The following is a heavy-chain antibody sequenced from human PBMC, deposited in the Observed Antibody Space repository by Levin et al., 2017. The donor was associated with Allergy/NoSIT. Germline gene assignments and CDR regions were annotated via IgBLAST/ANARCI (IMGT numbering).Heavy chain of an antibody. Sequence: PGGSLRLSCTVSGGSISSYYWSWIRQPPGKGLEWIGYIYYSGSTNYNPSLKSRVTISVDTSKNQFSLKLSSVTAADTAVYYCARDLGGDYYDSSGYYSDAFDIWGQGTMVTVSS. CDR1: GGSISSYY. D-gene: IGHD3-22*01. J-gene: IGHJ3*02. CDR2: IYYSGST. V-gene: IGHV4-59*01. CDR3: ARDLGGDYYDSSGYYSDAFDI.